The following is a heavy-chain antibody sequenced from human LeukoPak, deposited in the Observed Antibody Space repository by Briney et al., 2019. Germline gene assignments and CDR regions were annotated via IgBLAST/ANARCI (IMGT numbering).Heavy chain of an antibody. CDR1: GYTFTDYY. J-gene: IGHJ4*02. Sequence: ASEKISCKVSGYTFTDYYMHWVQQAPGKGLEWMGLVDPEDGETIYAEKFQGRVTITADTSTDTAYMELSSLRSEDTAVYYCATGGRREATPWGYWGQGTLATVSS. V-gene: IGHV1-69-2*01. CDR3: ATGGRREATPWGY. D-gene: IGHD5-12*01. CDR2: VDPEDGET.